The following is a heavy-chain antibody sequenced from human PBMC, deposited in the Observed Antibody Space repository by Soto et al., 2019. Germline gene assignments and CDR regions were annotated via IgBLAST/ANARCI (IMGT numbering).Heavy chain of an antibody. V-gene: IGHV1-18*01. CDR1: GYTFTSYG. Sequence: GASVKVSCKASGYTFTSYGISWVRQAPGQGLEWMGWISAYNGNTNYAQKLQGRVTITTDTSTSTAYMELRSLRSDDTAVYYCARAHFDWLLTPMPFDIWGQGTMVTVSS. CDR3: ARAHFDWLLTPMPFDI. CDR2: ISAYNGNT. D-gene: IGHD3-9*01. J-gene: IGHJ3*02.